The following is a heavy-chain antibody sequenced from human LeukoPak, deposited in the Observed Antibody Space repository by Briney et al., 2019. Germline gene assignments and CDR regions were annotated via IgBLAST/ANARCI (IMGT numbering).Heavy chain of an antibody. CDR3: AKDPTYYYASSGYYLGY. CDR2: ISGSGGST. J-gene: IGHJ4*02. D-gene: IGHD3-22*01. CDR1: GFTFSSYA. V-gene: IGHV3-23*01. Sequence: AGGSLRLSCAASGFTFSSYAMSWVRQAPGKGLEWVSAISGSGGSTYYADSVKGRFTISRDNSKNTLYLQMNSLRAEDTAVYYCAKDPTYYYASSGYYLGYWGQGTLVTASS.